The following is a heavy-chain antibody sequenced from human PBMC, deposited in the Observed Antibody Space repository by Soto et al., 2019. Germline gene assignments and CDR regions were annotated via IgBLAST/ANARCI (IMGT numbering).Heavy chain of an antibody. CDR3: ARNGLLGYYYMDV. CDR2: IYSGGST. J-gene: IGHJ6*03. CDR1: GFTVSSNY. D-gene: IGHD3-22*01. V-gene: IGHV3-53*04. Sequence: GGSLRLSCAASGFTVSSNYMSWVRQAPGKGLEWVSVIYSGGSTYYADSVKGRFTISRHNSKNTLYLQMNSLRAEDTAVYYCARNGLLGYYYMDVWGKGTTVTVSS.